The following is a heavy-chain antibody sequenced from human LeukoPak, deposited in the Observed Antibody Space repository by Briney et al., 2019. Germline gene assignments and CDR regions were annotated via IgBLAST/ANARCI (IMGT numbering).Heavy chain of an antibody. Sequence: GGSLRLSCAASGFTFSSYWMHWVRHAPGKGLVWVSRINSDGSSTSYADSVKGRFTVSRDNAKNSLYLQMNSLRVEDTAVFYCTTENWYVFENWGQGSLVTVSS. CDR3: TTENWYVFEN. J-gene: IGHJ4*02. CDR2: INSDGSST. D-gene: IGHD1-1*01. V-gene: IGHV3-74*01. CDR1: GFTFSSYW.